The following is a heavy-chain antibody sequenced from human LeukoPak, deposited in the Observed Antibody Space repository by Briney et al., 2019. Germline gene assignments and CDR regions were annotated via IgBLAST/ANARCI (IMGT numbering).Heavy chain of an antibody. J-gene: IGHJ6*03. CDR2: INTDGSST. D-gene: IGHD3-22*01. Sequence: GGSLRLSCAASGFTFSSYGMHWVRQAPGKGLVWVSHINTDGSSTNYADSVKGRFTISRDNARNTLYLQMNSLRAEDTAVYYCAKVGRESSGYYYYDYYYMDVWGKGTTVTVSS. CDR1: GFTFSSYG. CDR3: AKVGRESSGYYYYDYYYMDV. V-gene: IGHV3-74*01.